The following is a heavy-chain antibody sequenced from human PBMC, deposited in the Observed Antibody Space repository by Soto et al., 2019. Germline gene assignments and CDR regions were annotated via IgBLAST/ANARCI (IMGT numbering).Heavy chain of an antibody. J-gene: IGHJ6*02. CDR2: ISHGGSP. CDR3: ARGHYYYAMDV. Sequence: SETLSLTCAISGGSVSSGVFSWNWIRQSPGQGLEWIGYISHGGSPHYTPSLESRVTISVDRSTNVISLNLTSVTPADTAVYFCARGHYYYAMDVWGQGTTVTVSS. V-gene: IGHV4-30-2*06. CDR1: GGSVSSGVFS.